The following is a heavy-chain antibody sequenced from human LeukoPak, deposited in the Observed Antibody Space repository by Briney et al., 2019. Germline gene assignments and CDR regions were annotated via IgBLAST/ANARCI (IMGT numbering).Heavy chain of an antibody. CDR2: IYYSGST. Sequence: ASETLSLTCTVSGGSISSYYWSWIRQSPGKGLEWIGYIYYSGSTNYNPSLKSRVTISVDTSKNQFSLKLSSVTAADTAVYYCARSDPSSYYYYGMDVWGQGTTVTVSS. D-gene: IGHD5/OR15-5a*01. CDR3: ARSDPSSYYYYGMDV. J-gene: IGHJ6*02. CDR1: GGSISSYY. V-gene: IGHV4-59*08.